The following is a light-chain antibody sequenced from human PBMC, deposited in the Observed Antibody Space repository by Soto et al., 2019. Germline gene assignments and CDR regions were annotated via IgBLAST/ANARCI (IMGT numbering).Light chain of an antibody. V-gene: IGLV2-14*03. CDR3: SSYRSDSAVL. CDR2: DVS. J-gene: IGLJ2*01. CDR1: SSDVGSYTF. Sequence: QSALTQPASVSGSPGQSITISCTGTSSDVGSYTFVTWYQQRPGKAPKLMIYDVSNRPEGVSNRFSGSKSGNTASLTISGLQAEDEANYYCSSYRSDSAVLFGGGTKLTVL.